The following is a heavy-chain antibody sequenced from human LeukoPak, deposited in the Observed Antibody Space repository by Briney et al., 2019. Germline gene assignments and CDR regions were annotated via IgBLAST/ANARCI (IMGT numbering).Heavy chain of an antibody. CDR3: ARVGPYIEVDP. J-gene: IGHJ5*02. D-gene: IGHD5-12*01. CDR1: GVAISRGGYA. V-gene: IGHV4-30-2*05. CDR2: IYHSGTT. Sequence: SETLSLTCAVSGVAISRGGYAWNWIRQPPGKGLEWIAYIYHSGTTYYNPSLKSRATISVDTSKNQFSLQLSSLTASDTAVYYCARVGPYIEVDPWGQGTLVIVSS.